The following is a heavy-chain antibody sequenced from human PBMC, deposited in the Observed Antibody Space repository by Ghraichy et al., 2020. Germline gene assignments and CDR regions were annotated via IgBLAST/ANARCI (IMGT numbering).Heavy chain of an antibody. CDR1: GGSISSYY. J-gene: IGHJ3*02. D-gene: IGHD3-22*01. CDR2: IYTSGST. Sequence: SETLSLTCTVSGGSISSYYWSWIRQPAGKGLEWIGRIYTSGSTNYNPSLKSRVTMSVDTSKNQFSLKLSSVTAADTAVYYCARGAVYYYDSSANDAFDIWGQGTMVTVSS. CDR3: ARGAVYYYDSSANDAFDI. V-gene: IGHV4-4*07.